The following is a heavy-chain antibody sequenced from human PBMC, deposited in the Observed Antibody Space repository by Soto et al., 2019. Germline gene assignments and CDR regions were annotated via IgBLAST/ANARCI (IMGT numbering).Heavy chain of an antibody. CDR3: AREPGDYETNEDL. Sequence: PGGSLRLSCAASGFTFSYYGMHWVRQAPGKGLEWVALIWYDGKNSYYADSVKGRFTISRDNSRNTLYLQMNSLRADDTALYYCAREPGDYETNEDLWGQGTLVTVSS. CDR2: IWYDGKNS. D-gene: IGHD4-17*01. V-gene: IGHV3-33*01. CDR1: GFTFSYYG. J-gene: IGHJ4*02.